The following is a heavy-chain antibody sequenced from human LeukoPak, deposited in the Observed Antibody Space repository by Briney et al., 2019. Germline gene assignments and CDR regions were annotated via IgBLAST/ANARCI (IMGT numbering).Heavy chain of an antibody. V-gene: IGHV3-23*01. CDR3: AKSSSIAARPGYFDY. J-gene: IGHJ4*02. CDR2: ISGSGGST. Sequence: GGSLRLSCAASGFTFSSYAMSWVRQAPGKGLEWVSAISGSGGSTYYADSVKGRFTTSRDNSKNTLYLQMNSLRAEDTAVYYCAKSSSIAARPGYFDYWGQGTLVSVSA. CDR1: GFTFSSYA. D-gene: IGHD6-6*01.